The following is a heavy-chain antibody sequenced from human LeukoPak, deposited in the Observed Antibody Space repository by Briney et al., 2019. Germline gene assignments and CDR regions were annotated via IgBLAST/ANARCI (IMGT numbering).Heavy chain of an antibody. CDR3: ATALFSSTWYAGPDY. CDR1: GYSFTSFW. Sequence: GESLKISCKGSGYSFTSFWIGWVRQMPGKGLEWMGVIYPGDSDTRYSPSFQGQVTISADKSINTAYLQWSSLKASDTAMYYCATALFSSTWYAGPDYWGQGTLVTVSS. J-gene: IGHJ4*02. V-gene: IGHV5-51*01. D-gene: IGHD6-13*01. CDR2: IYPGDSDT.